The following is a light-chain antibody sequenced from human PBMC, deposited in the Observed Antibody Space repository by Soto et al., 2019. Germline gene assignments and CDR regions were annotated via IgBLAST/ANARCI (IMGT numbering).Light chain of an antibody. V-gene: IGLV2-14*01. J-gene: IGLJ2*01. CDR2: GVT. CDR1: SSDVGAYNY. Sequence: QSVLTQPASVSGSPGQSITISCTGTSSDVGAYNYVSWYQQHPGKAPKLLIFGVTNRPSGVSDRFSGSKSGNTASLTISALQAEDEADYYCTSYTSVTIVVFGGGTKLTVL. CDR3: TSYTSVTIVV.